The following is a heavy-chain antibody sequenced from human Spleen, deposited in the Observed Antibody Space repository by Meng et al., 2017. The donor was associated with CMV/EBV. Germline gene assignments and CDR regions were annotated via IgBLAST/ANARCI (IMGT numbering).Heavy chain of an antibody. V-gene: IGHV3-30*19. CDR2: LASDGRNK. D-gene: IGHD2-8*01. Sequence: GESLKISCAASGFTFSTYGMYWVRQAPGKGLEWVAVLASDGRNKYYADSVKGRFTISRDNSNNTLYLQMDSLRPEDTAVYYCATEITRAEWSHIDGWGQGTTVTVSS. CDR3: ATEITRAEWSHIDG. CDR1: GFTFSTYG. J-gene: IGHJ4*02.